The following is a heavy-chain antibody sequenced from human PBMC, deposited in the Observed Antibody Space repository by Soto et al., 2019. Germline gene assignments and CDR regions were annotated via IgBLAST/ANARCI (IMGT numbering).Heavy chain of an antibody. V-gene: IGHV1-3*01. CDR2: INAGNGNT. D-gene: IGHD3-22*01. CDR1: GYTFTSYA. J-gene: IGHJ4*02. CDR3: GRGHYYYDSSGFHFDY. Sequence: ASVKVSCKASGYTFTSYAMHWVRQAPGQRLEWMGWINAGNGNTKYSQKFQGRVTITRDTSASTAYMELSSLRSEDTAVYYCGRGHYYYDSSGFHFDYWGQGTLVTVSS.